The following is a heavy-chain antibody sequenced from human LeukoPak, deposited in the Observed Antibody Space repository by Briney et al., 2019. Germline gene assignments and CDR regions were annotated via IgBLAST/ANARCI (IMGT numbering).Heavy chain of an antibody. CDR3: ATDYKGY. Sequence: GGSLRLSCAASAFTFSSYGMTWVRQAPGKGLEWVSSISGSGGTTYYADSVKGRFTISRDNSKNTLYLRMNSLRVDDTAIYYCATDYKGYWGQGTLVTVSS. CDR1: AFTFSSYG. J-gene: IGHJ4*02. V-gene: IGHV3-23*01. D-gene: IGHD2-15*01. CDR2: ISGSGGTT.